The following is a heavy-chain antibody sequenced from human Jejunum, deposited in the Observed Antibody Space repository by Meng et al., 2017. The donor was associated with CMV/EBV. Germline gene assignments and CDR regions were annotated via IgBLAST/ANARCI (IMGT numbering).Heavy chain of an antibody. CDR2: INPNSGGT. J-gene: IGHJ4*02. CDR1: GYPFTDYY. V-gene: IGHV1-2*02. D-gene: IGHD6-25*01. Sequence: SGYPFTDYYIHWVRQAPGQGLEWMGWINPNSGGTTYAQKFQGSVTMTRDTSITTAYMELSRLRSDDTAIYYCARRGAVGGSFDYWGQGTLVTVSS. CDR3: ARRGAVGGSFDY.